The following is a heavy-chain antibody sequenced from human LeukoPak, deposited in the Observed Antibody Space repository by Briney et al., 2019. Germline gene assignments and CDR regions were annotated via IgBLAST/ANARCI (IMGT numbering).Heavy chain of an antibody. D-gene: IGHD1-26*01. CDR1: GFTFSRYG. V-gene: IGHV3-23*01. Sequence: GGTLRLSCAASGFTFSRYGMSWVRQAPGKGLEWISVISGRGGSTYYADSVKGRFTVSRDNSKNTLYLQMNSLRAADTAIYYCTKVSSISIRREAHWYFDLWGRGTLVTVSS. CDR3: TKVSSISIRREAHWYFDL. CDR2: ISGRGGST. J-gene: IGHJ2*01.